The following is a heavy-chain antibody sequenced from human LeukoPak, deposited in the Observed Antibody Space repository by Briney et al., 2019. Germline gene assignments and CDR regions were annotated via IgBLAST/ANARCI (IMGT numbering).Heavy chain of an antibody. CDR1: GGSFSGYY. D-gene: IGHD3-10*01. Sequence: SETLSLTCAVYGGSFSGYYWSWIRQPPGKGLEWIGEINHSGSTNYNPSLKSRVTISVDTSKNQFSLRLSSVNDADTAVYYCAILSVSLWFGELNNYYCGMDVCGKGTTVTVSS. J-gene: IGHJ6*04. V-gene: IGHV4-34*01. CDR2: INHSGST. CDR3: AILSVSLWFGELNNYYCGMDV.